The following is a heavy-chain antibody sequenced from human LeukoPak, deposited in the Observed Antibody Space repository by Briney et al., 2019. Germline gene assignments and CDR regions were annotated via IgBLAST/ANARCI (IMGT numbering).Heavy chain of an antibody. V-gene: IGHV4-59*01. CDR3: ARDKGYHFDY. CDR1: GDSINSYY. D-gene: IGHD6-13*01. Sequence: SETLSLTCTVSGDSINSYYWNWIRQPPGKGLEWIGNIRYSGSTNYNPSLKSRVTISLDTSKNQFSLRLSSVTAADTAVYYCARDKGYHFDYWGQGTLVTISS. J-gene: IGHJ4*02. CDR2: IRYSGST.